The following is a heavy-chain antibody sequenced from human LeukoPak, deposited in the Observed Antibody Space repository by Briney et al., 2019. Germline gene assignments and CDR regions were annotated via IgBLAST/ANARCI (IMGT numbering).Heavy chain of an antibody. CDR2: IKQDGSEK. V-gene: IGHV3-7*01. CDR3: ARDNTIFGVVMGGYDY. J-gene: IGHJ4*02. Sequence: GGSVRLSCAASGFTFSGYWISWVRQAPGEGLEWVANIKQDGSEKYYVDSVKGRFTISRDNAKNSLYLQMNSLRAEDTAVYYCARDNTIFGVVMGGYDYWGQGTLVTVSS. CDR1: GFTFSGYW. D-gene: IGHD3-3*01.